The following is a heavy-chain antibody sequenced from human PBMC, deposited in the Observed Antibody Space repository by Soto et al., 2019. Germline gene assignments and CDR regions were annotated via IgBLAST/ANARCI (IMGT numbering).Heavy chain of an antibody. CDR1: GGSTMISSYY. V-gene: IGHV4-39*01. J-gene: IGHJ4*02. D-gene: IGHD1-26*01. CDR2: MYYSGST. CDR3: ARLTIVGATSYHFDY. Sequence: QLQLQESRPRLMKPSETLSLTCDVSGGSTMISSYYCAWIRQPPGKGLEWIGSMYYSGSTYYNPSLKSRVTMSVDTSKNQFSLRLNSVTAADTAVYYCARLTIVGATSYHFDYWAQGILVTVSS.